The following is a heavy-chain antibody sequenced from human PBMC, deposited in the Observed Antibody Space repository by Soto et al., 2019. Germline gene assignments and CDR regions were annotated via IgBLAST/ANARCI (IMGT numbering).Heavy chain of an antibody. CDR3: ARAREMITFGGVNNYYFDY. Sequence: SQTLSLTCTVSGGSISSGGYYWSWIRQHPGKGLEWIGYIYYSGSTYYNPSLKSRVTISVDTSKNQFSLKLSSVTAADTAVYYCARAREMITFGGVNNYYFDYWGQGTLVTVSS. CDR2: IYYSGST. D-gene: IGHD3-16*01. V-gene: IGHV4-31*03. CDR1: GGSISSGGYY. J-gene: IGHJ4*02.